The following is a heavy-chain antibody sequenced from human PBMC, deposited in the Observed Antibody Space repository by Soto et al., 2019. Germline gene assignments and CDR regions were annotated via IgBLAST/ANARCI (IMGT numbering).Heavy chain of an antibody. CDR2: FRTGGDDGTT. CDR3: ARGGLYSGYGGDY. V-gene: IGHV3-23*01. D-gene: IGHD5-12*01. Sequence: EVQLLESGGGLVQPGGSLRLSCAASGFTFSSYSMSWVRQAPGKGLEWVSGFRTGGDDGTTYYADSVKGRFTISRDNSKNSLYLQMNSLRAEDTAVYYCARGGLYSGYGGDYWGQGTLVTVSS. CDR1: GFTFSSYS. J-gene: IGHJ4*02.